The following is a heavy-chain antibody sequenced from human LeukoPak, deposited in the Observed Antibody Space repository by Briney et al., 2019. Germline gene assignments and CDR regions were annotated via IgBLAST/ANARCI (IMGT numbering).Heavy chain of an antibody. D-gene: IGHD3-9*01. CDR2: IIHSGSP. V-gene: IGHV4-34*12. J-gene: IGHJ4*02. CDR3: AREKNDILTGYYQPFDY. CDR1: GGSFSGYY. Sequence: SETLSLTCAVYGGSFSGYYWSWLRQPPGKGLEWIGEIIHSGSPNYNPSLKSRVTISVDTSKNQFSLKLSSVTAADTAVYYCAREKNDILTGYYQPFDYWGQGTLVTVSS.